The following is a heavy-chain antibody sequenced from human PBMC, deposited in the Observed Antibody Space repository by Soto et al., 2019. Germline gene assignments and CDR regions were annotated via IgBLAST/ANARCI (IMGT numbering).Heavy chain of an antibody. CDR3: ARSGFGRELYYDYYYGMDV. J-gene: IGHJ6*02. D-gene: IGHD3-10*01. Sequence: QVQLVESGGGVVQPGRALRLSCAASGVTFSSYAMHWVRQAPGKGLACVAVISYDGSNKYYADSVKGRFTISRDNSKNTLYLQMNSLRAEDTAVYYCARSGFGRELYYDYYYGMDVWGQGTTVTGSS. CDR2: ISYDGSNK. V-gene: IGHV3-30-3*01. CDR1: GVTFSSYA.